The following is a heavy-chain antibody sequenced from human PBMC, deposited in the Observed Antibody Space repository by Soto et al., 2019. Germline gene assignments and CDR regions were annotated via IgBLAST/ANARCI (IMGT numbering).Heavy chain of an antibody. CDR1: GGSISSCDYY. J-gene: IGHJ6*02. D-gene: IGHD3-10*01. CDR2: IYYSGST. Sequence: PSETLSLTCTVSGGSISSCDYYWSWIRQPPGKGLEWIGYIYYSGSTYYNPSLKSRVTISVDTSKNQFSLKLSSVTAADTAVYYCARGKALWFGEVYYYYEGMDVWGQGTTVTVSS. V-gene: IGHV4-30-4*01. CDR3: ARGKALWFGEVYYYYEGMDV.